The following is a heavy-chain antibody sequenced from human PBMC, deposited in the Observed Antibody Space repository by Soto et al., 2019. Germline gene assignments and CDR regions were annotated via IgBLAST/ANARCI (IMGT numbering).Heavy chain of an antibody. CDR2: IYYSGST. V-gene: IGHV4-59*08. CDR1: GGSISSHY. Sequence: SETLSLTCTVSGGSISSHYWSWIRQPPGQGLEWIGYIYYSGSTNYNPSLKSRVTISVDTSKSQFSLRLSSVTAADTAVYCCERLDGYEHFFYYWGQRSLVPVSS. J-gene: IGHJ4*02. D-gene: IGHD5-12*01. CDR3: ERLDGYEHFFYY.